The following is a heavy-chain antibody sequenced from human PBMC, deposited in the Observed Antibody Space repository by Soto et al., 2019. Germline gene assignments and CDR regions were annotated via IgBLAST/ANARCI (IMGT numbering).Heavy chain of an antibody. J-gene: IGHJ4*01. CDR2: INGDGTDT. CDR3: AREVGRVSGRYYLDY. D-gene: IGHD2-15*01. CDR1: GFTFSMYW. V-gene: IGHV3-74*03. Sequence: EVQLVESGGGLVQPGGSLRLSCAASGFTFSMYWMHWVRQAPGKGLLWVSRINGDGTDTTYADSVKGRFTISRDNAKNTVYLQMHVLRAEDTAGDYCAREVGRVSGRYYLDYWGHENLVIVSS.